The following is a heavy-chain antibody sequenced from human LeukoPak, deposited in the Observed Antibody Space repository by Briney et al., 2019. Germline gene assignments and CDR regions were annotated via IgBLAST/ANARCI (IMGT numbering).Heavy chain of an antibody. V-gene: IGHV3-23*01. CDR2: ISGSGGST. D-gene: IGHD3-22*01. J-gene: IGHJ4*02. CDR3: ARGGGFYYDSSGSFDY. Sequence: PGGSLRLSCAASGFTFSSYAMSWVRQAPGKGLEWVSAISGSGGSTYYADSVKGRFTISRDNSKNTLYLQMNSLRAEDTAVYYCARGGGFYYDSSGSFDYWGQGTLVTVSS. CDR1: GFTFSSYA.